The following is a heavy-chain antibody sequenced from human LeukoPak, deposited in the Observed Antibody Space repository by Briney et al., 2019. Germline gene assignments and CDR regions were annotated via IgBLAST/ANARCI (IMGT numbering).Heavy chain of an antibody. CDR2: IKSKTDGGTT. D-gene: IGHD2-2*01. CDR1: GFTFSNAW. V-gene: IGHV3-15*01. J-gene: IGHJ1*01. Sequence: PEGSLRLSCAASGFTFSNAWMSWVRQAPGKGLEWVGRIKSKTDGGTTDYAAPVKGRFTISRDDSKNTLYLQMNSLKTEDTAVYYCTTVDTGYCSSTSCPEYFQHWGQGTLVTVSS. CDR3: TTVDTGYCSSTSCPEYFQH.